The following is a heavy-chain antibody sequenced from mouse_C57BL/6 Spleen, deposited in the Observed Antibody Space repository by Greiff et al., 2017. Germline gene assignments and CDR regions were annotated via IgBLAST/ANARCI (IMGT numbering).Heavy chain of an antibody. V-gene: IGHV7-1*01. CDR1: GFTSSDFY. CDR3: ARDAYMDY. Sequence: EVKVVESGGGLVQSGRSLRLSCATSGFTSSDFYMEWVRQAPGKGLEWIAASRNKANDYTTEYSASVKGRFIVSRDTSQSILYLQMNALRAEDTAIYYCARDAYMDYWGQGTSVTVAS. CDR2: SRNKANDYTT. J-gene: IGHJ4*01.